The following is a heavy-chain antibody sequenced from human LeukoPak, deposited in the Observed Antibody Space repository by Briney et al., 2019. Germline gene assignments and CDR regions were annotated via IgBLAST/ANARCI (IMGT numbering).Heavy chain of an antibody. CDR3: ARGRAGNYYNHNDY. J-gene: IGHJ4*02. V-gene: IGHV3-74*01. D-gene: IGHD3-10*01. Sequence: GGSLGLSCAASGFSISGYWMHWVRQAPGKGLVWVSRSNGDGSITAYADSVKGRFTISRDNAKNTLYLQMNSLRAEDTAVYYCARGRAGNYYNHNDYWGQGTLVTVSS. CDR1: GFSISGYW. CDR2: SNGDGSIT.